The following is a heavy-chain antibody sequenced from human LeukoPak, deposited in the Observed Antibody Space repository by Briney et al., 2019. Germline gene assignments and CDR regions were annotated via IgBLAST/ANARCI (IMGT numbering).Heavy chain of an antibody. D-gene: IGHD6-13*01. CDR2: IVVGSDNT. J-gene: IGHJ6*02. Sequence: ASVKVSCKASGFTFTTSAIQWVRQARGQRLEWIGWIVVGSDNTNYAQKFQQRVTITRDISTSTAYMELSSLRSDDTAVYYCAATIAANTDYYGMDVWGQGTTVTVSS. V-gene: IGHV1-58*02. CDR1: GFTFTTSA. CDR3: AATIAANTDYYGMDV.